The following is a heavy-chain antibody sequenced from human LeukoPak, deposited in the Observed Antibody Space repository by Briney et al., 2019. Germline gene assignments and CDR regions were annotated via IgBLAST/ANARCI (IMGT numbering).Heavy chain of an antibody. CDR1: GGSIGSFY. D-gene: IGHD3-22*01. CDR2: IYTSGST. Sequence: SETLSLTCTVSGGSIGSFYWSWIRQPPGKGLEWIGYIYTSGSTNYNPSLKSRVTISVDTSKNQLSLTLSSVTAADAAVYFCARLTYYYDRSGSFDPHRYYYMDVWGKGTTVTVSS. J-gene: IGHJ6*03. V-gene: IGHV4-4*09. CDR3: ARLTYYYDRSGSFDPHRYYYMDV.